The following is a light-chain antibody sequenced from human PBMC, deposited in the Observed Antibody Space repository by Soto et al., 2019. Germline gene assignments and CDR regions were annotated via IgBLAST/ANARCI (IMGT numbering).Light chain of an antibody. CDR2: SDD. J-gene: IGLJ3*02. V-gene: IGLV1-44*01. CDR3: AAWDDSLNGPV. CDR1: SSNIGSNT. Sequence: QSVLTQPPSASGTPGQRVSISCSGSSSNIGSNTVSWYQQLPGTAPKLLIYSDDQRPSGVPDRFSGSESGTSASLAIIGLQSEDVGDYYCAAWDDSLNGPVFGGGTPLIVL.